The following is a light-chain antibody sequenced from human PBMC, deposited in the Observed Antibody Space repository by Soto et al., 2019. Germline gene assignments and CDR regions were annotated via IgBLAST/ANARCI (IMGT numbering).Light chain of an antibody. Sequence: EIVLTQSPGTLSLSPGVRATLSCRASQSVSSNYLAWYPQPPGQAPRLLIYDASNRATGIPARFSGSASATDFTLTISSLEPEDFAVYYCQQRSNWSITFGQGTRLEIK. CDR1: QSVSSNY. V-gene: IGKV3D-20*02. CDR2: DAS. CDR3: QQRSNWSIT. J-gene: IGKJ5*01.